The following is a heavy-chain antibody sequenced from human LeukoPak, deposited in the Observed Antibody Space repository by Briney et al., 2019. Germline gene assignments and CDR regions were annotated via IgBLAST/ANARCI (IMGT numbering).Heavy chain of an antibody. Sequence: GGSLRLSCAASGFTFSSYAMSWVRQAPGKGLEWVSAISGSGGSTYYADSVKGRFTISRDNSKNTLYLQMNSLRAEDTAVYYCAKKGGVGEFYYYYGMDVWGQGTTVTVSS. J-gene: IGHJ6*02. D-gene: IGHD3-16*01. CDR1: GFTFSSYA. V-gene: IGHV3-23*01. CDR2: ISGSGGST. CDR3: AKKGGVGEFYYYYGMDV.